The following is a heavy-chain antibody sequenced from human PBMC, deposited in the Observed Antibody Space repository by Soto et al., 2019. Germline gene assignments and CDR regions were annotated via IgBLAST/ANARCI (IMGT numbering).Heavy chain of an antibody. Sequence: PGESLKISCKGSGYSFTSYWIGWVRQMPGKGLEWMWIIYPGDSDTRYSPSFQGQVTISADKSISTAYLQWSSLKASDTAMYYCARLDILTGYYSPDAFDIWGQGTMVTVSS. CDR1: GYSFTSYW. CDR3: ARLDILTGYYSPDAFDI. CDR2: IYPGDSDT. V-gene: IGHV5-51*01. J-gene: IGHJ3*02. D-gene: IGHD3-9*01.